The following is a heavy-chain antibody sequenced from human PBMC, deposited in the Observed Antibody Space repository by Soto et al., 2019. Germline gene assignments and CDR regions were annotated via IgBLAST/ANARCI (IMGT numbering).Heavy chain of an antibody. CDR2: ISAYNGNT. D-gene: IGHD3-10*01. CDR1: GYTFTSYA. CDR3: ASVMVRRVSISLAP. Sequence: QVQLVQSGAEVKKPGASVKVSCKASGYTFTSYAINWVRQAPGQGLEWMGWISAYNGNTNYAQKLQGRVTMTTDTSTITGYMELRSLVSYDTAVYYCASVMVRRVSISLAPWGQGTLVTVSS. J-gene: IGHJ5*02. V-gene: IGHV1-18*04.